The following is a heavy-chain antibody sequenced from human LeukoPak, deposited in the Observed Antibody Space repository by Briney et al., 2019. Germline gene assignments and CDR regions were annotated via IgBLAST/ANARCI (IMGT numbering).Heavy chain of an antibody. V-gene: IGHV3-30*02. CDR1: GFTFSNLG. Sequence: GGSLRLSCATSGFTFSNLGMHWVRQAPGKGLEWVAFIRYDESGKFYADSVKGRFTISRDNSRDTLYLQINSLRVEDTAVYYCAKEGNYYFDYWGQGTLVTVSS. J-gene: IGHJ4*02. CDR2: IRYDESGK. CDR3: AKEGNYYFDY.